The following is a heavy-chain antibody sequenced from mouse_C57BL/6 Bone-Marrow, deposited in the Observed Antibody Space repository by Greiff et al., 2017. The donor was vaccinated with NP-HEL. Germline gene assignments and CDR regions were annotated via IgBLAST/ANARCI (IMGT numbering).Heavy chain of an antibody. Sequence: QVQLQQPGAELVRPGTSVKLSCKASGYTFTSYWMHWVKQRPGQGLEWIGVIDPSDSYTNYNQKFKGKATLTVDTSSSTAYMQLSSLTSEDSAVYYCAREWLLRWYFDVWGTGTTVTVSS. V-gene: IGHV1-59*01. CDR3: AREWLLRWYFDV. D-gene: IGHD2-3*01. CDR1: GYTFTSYW. J-gene: IGHJ1*03. CDR2: IDPSDSYT.